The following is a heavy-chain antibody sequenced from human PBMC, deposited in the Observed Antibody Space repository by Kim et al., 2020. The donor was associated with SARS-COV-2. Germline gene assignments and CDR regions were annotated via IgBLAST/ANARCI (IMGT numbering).Heavy chain of an antibody. CDR2: ISWNSGSI. Sequence: GVSLRLSCAASGFTFDDYAMHWVRQAPGKGLEWVSGISWNSGSIGYADSVKGRFTISRDNAKNSLYLQMNSLRAEDTALYYCAPSPIWFGELTPFDYWGQGTLVTVSS. CDR1: GFTFDDYA. J-gene: IGHJ4*02. D-gene: IGHD3-10*01. V-gene: IGHV3-9*01. CDR3: APSPIWFGELTPFDY.